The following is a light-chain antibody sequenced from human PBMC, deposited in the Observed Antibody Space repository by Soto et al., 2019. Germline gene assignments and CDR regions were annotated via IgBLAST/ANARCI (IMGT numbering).Light chain of an antibody. CDR1: SSDVGAYNF. V-gene: IGLV2-14*01. J-gene: IGLJ1*01. CDR2: DVN. CDR3: TSYTSISTYV. Sequence: QSALTQPASVSGSPGQSISISCTGTSSDVGAYNFVSWYQQLPDKAPKLVIFDVNNRPSGVSNRFSGSKSGNTASLTISGLRAEDEADYYCTSYTSISTYVFGTGTKLTVL.